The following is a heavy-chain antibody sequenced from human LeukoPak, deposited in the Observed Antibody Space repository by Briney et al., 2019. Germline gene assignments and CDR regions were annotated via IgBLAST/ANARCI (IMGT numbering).Heavy chain of an antibody. CDR1: GGSFSGYY. J-gene: IGHJ6*03. Sequence: SETLSLTCAVSGGSFSGYYWSWIRQPPGKGLEWIGEINHSGSTNYNPSLKSRVTISVDTSKNQFSLKLSSVTAADTAVYYCARGLPDGYMDVWGKGTTITVSS. CDR2: INHSGST. CDR3: ARGLPDGYMDV. V-gene: IGHV4-34*01.